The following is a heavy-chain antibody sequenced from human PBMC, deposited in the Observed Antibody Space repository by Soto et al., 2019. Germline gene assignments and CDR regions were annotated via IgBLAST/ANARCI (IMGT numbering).Heavy chain of an antibody. CDR1: GFTFSSYG. Sequence: GGSLRLSCAASGFTFSSYGMHWVRQAPGKGLEWVAVISYDGSNKYYADSVKGRFTISRDNSKNTLYLQMNSLRAEDTAVYYCAKEYDFWSGSPMDVWGQGTMVTVSS. J-gene: IGHJ6*02. CDR2: ISYDGSNK. V-gene: IGHV3-30*18. D-gene: IGHD3-3*01. CDR3: AKEYDFWSGSPMDV.